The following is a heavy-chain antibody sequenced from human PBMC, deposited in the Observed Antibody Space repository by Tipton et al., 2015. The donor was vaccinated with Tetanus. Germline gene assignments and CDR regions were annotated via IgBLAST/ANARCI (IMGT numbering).Heavy chain of an antibody. V-gene: IGHV4-30-4*01. CDR1: GASISGGRYF. CDR2: IYYSGDT. CDR3: ARPEASGRARGFDI. J-gene: IGHJ3*02. Sequence: TLSLTCSVSGASISGGRYFWNWVRQHPEKGLEWIGYIYYSGDTYYNPSLKGRVTISGDTSKNLFSLTSVTASDTAVYYCARPEASGRARGFDIWGQGTKVTVSP. D-gene: IGHD3-10*01.